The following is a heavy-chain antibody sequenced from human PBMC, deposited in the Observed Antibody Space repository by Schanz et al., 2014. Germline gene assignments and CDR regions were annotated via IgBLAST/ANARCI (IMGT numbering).Heavy chain of an antibody. CDR1: GFTFSNYA. D-gene: IGHD2-8*01. CDR2: ISYDEATK. Sequence: QMHLAESGGGVVQPGRSLRLSCAASGAASGFTFSNYAMHWVRQSPGKGLEWVAVISYDEATKHYADSVKGRFTISRDNAKNSLFLQMNSLRADDTAVYYCARDMLRRYGALEIWGRGTMVTVSS. CDR3: ARDMLRRYGALEI. J-gene: IGHJ3*02. V-gene: IGHV3-30*04.